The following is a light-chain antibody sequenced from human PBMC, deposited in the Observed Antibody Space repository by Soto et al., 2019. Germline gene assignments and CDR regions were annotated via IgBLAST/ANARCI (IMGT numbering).Light chain of an antibody. Sequence: EIVLTQSPATLSLSPGERATLSCRASQTISTYLAWYQQKPGQAPRLLIYDASNRAAGVPARFSGSGSGTDFTLTISSVEPEDFAVYYCQQRSNWPPITFGQGTRLEIK. V-gene: IGKV3-11*01. CDR3: QQRSNWPPIT. CDR1: QTISTY. CDR2: DAS. J-gene: IGKJ5*01.